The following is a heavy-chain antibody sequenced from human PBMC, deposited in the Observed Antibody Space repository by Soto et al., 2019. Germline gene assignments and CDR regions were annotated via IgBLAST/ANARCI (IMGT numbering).Heavy chain of an antibody. J-gene: IGHJ4*02. CDR3: ASLGTDEGLYHSSGYIFDY. V-gene: IGHV1-18*04. CDR1: GYTFTSYG. CDR2: ISAYNGNT. Sequence: ASVKVSCKASGYTFTSYGISWVRQAPGQGLEWMGWISAYNGNTNYAQKLQGRVTMTTDTSTSTAYMELRSLRSDDTAVYYCASLGTDEGLYHSSGYIFDYRGQGTLVTVSS. D-gene: IGHD3-22*01.